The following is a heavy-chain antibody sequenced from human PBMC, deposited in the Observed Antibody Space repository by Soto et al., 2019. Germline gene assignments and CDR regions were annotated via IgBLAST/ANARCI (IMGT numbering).Heavy chain of an antibody. Sequence: EVQLVESGGGLVQPGRSLRLSCAASGFTFDDYAMHWVRQAPGKGLEWVSGISWNSGSIGYADSVKGRFTISRDNAKNSRYLQWNSLRAEHTAFYCCAKDSNNHYNAGGAFDIWGQGKMVTVAS. CDR3: AKDSNNHYNAGGAFDI. J-gene: IGHJ3*02. D-gene: IGHD1-1*01. CDR2: ISWNSGSI. V-gene: IGHV3-9*01. CDR1: GFTFDDYA.